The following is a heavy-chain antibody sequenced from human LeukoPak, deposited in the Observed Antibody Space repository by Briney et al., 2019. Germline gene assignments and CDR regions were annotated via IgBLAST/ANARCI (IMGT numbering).Heavy chain of an antibody. Sequence: GGSLRLSCAASGFTFSNAWMSWVRQAPGKGLEWVGRIKSKTDGGTTDHAAPVKGRFTISRDDSKNTLYLQMNSLKTEDTAVYYCTTDLEISGSYYDYWGQGTLVTVSS. CDR1: GFTFSNAW. V-gene: IGHV3-15*01. CDR3: TTDLEISGSYYDY. D-gene: IGHD1-26*01. CDR2: IKSKTDGGTT. J-gene: IGHJ4*02.